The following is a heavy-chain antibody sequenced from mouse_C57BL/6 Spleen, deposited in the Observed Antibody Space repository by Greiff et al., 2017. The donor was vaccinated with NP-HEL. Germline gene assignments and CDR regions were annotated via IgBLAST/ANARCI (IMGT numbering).Heavy chain of an antibody. Sequence: QVQLQQSGAELAKPGASVKLSCKASGYTFTSYWMHWVNQRPGQGLEWVGSINPSGGYTKYHQNFKDQSTLTADKSYSTAYMQLSSLTYEDAAVDYGERGYGSSCYYAMDYWGQGTPVTVSA. D-gene: IGHD1-1*01. CDR2: INPSGGYT. V-gene: IGHV1-7*01. CDR3: ERGYGSSCYYAMDY. CDR1: GYTFTSYW. J-gene: IGHJ4*01.